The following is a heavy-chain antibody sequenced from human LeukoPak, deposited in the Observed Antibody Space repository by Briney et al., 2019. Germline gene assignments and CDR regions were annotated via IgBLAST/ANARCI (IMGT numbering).Heavy chain of an antibody. CDR2: INTDGSST. CDR1: GFTFSSYW. V-gene: IGHV3-74*01. D-gene: IGHD3-10*01. CDR3: ARVVLWFGDHDAFDI. J-gene: IGHJ3*02. Sequence: HPGGSLRLSCAASGFTFSSYWMHWVRQAPGKGLVWVSRINTDGSSTSYANSVKGRFTISRDNAKNTLYLQMNSLRAEDTAVYYCARVVLWFGDHDAFDIWGQGTMVTVSS.